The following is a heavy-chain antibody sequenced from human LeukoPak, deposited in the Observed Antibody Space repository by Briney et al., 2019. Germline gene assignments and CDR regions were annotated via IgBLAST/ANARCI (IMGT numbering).Heavy chain of an antibody. J-gene: IGHJ4*02. CDR3: ARISTAVAGGDY. CDR1: GFTFSSSW. CDR2: IKKDGSEK. V-gene: IGHV3-7*01. Sequence: GGSLRLSCAASGFTFSSSWVSWVRQAPGKGLEWVPNIKKDGSEKYYVDSVKGRLTISRDNAKNSVYLQMDSLRVEDTAVYYCARISTAVAGGDYWGQGTLVTVSS. D-gene: IGHD6-19*01.